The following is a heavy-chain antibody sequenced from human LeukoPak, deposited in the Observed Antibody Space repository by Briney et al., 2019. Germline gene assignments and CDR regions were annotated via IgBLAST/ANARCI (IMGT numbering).Heavy chain of an antibody. V-gene: IGHV3-23*01. CDR2: ISGSGDNT. J-gene: IGHJ5*01. D-gene: IGHD3-10*01. CDR3: AKDGRYYFGSGSYPFDS. Sequence: PGGSLRLSCAASGFTFSNYAMSWVRQAPGKGLEWVSAISGSGDNTYYADSVRGRFTISRDNSKDTLYLQMNNLRAVYTAMYYCAKDGRYYFGSGSYPFDSWGQGTRVTVSS. CDR1: GFTFSNYA.